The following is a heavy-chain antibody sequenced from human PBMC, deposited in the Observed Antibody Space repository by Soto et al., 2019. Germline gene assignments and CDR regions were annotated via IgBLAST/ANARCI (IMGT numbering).Heavy chain of an antibody. V-gene: IGHV1-58*02. CDR3: AAEMGALWSYGMDV. Sequence: QMQLVQSGPEVKKPGTSVKVSCKASGFTFTSSAMQWVRQARGQRLEWIGWIVVGSGNTNYAQKFQERVTXXRXMXXSTAYMELSSLRSEDTAVYYCAAEMGALWSYGMDVWGQGTTVTVSS. D-gene: IGHD2-21*01. CDR1: GFTFTSSA. J-gene: IGHJ6*02. CDR2: IVVGSGNT.